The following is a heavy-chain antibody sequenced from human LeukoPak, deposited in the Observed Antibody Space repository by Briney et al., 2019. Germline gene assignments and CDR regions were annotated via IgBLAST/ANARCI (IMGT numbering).Heavy chain of an antibody. CDR3: ARLGDGDNLRYFDY. D-gene: IGHD5-24*01. Sequence: SETLSLTCTVSGGSISSYYWSWIRQPAGKGLEWIGRIYISVSTNYNPSLKSRVTMSVDTSKNQFSLKLSSVTAADTAVYYCARLGDGDNLRYFDYWGQGTLVTVSS. V-gene: IGHV4-4*07. CDR2: IYISVST. CDR1: GGSISSYY. J-gene: IGHJ4*02.